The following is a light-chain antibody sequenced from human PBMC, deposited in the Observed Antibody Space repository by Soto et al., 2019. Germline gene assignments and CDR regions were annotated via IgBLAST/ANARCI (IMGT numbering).Light chain of an antibody. J-gene: IGKJ1*01. V-gene: IGKV1-5*01. CDR3: QHYYKYSRT. CDR2: DAS. CDR1: QSVGTW. Sequence: DIQMTQSPSTLSASVGDRVTVTCRASQSVGTWSAWYQQKPGRAPNLLIYDASTLASAVPSRFSGSGSGTEFTLTISSLQPDDFATYYCQHYYKYSRTFGQGTKVDIK.